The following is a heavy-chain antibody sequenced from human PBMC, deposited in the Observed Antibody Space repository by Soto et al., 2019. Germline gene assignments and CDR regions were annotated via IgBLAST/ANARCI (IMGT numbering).Heavy chain of an antibody. CDR3: ARRAETTRWHGFGADKYYFDF. CDR1: GYTFASYD. J-gene: IGHJ4*02. D-gene: IGHD3-3*01. Sequence: ASVKVSCKASGYTFASYDIYWVRQATGQGLEWMGWMNPNTGNSGYAQKFQGRATVTSDTSINTVHMELSSLRSEDTAVYYCARRAETTRWHGFGADKYYFDFWGQGTMVTVSS. V-gene: IGHV1-8*01. CDR2: MNPNTGNS.